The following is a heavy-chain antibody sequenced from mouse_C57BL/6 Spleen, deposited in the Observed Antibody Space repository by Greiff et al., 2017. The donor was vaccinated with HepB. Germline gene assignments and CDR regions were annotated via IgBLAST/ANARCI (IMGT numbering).Heavy chain of an antibody. CDR1: GYAFSSSW. J-gene: IGHJ4*01. CDR3: ARGPRLGQMDY. V-gene: IGHV1-82*01. Sequence: VQLQQSGPELVKPGASVKISCKASGYAFSSSWMNWVKQRPGKGLEWIGRIYPGDGDTNYNGKFKGKATLTADKSSSTAYMQLSSLTSEDSAVYFCARGPRLGQMDYWGQGTSVTVSS. CDR2: IYPGDGDT. D-gene: IGHD4-1*01.